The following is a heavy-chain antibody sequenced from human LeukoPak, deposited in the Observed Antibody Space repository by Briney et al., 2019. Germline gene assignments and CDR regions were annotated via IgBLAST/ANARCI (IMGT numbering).Heavy chain of an antibody. CDR2: IIPIFGTA. Sequence: VASVKVSCKASGGTFSSYVINWVRQAPGQGLEWMGGIIPIFGTANYAQKLQGRVAMTTDTSTNTAYMELRSLRSDDTAVYYCARGPDIVANSDYWGQGTLVTVSS. CDR3: ARGPDIVANSDY. CDR1: GGTFSSYV. D-gene: IGHD5-12*01. J-gene: IGHJ4*02. V-gene: IGHV1-69*05.